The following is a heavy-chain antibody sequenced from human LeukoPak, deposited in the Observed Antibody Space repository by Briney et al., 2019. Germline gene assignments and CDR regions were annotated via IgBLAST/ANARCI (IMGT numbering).Heavy chain of an antibody. J-gene: IGHJ4*02. CDR1: GYTFTGYY. CDR2: INPNSGGT. V-gene: IGHV1-2*06. CDR3: ARDSNPYYDSSGYYFG. Sequence: ASVKVSCKASGYTFTGYYMHWVRQAPGQGLEWMGRINPNSGGTNYAQKFQGRVTMTRDTSISTAYMELSRLRSDDTAVYYCARDSNPYYDSSGYYFGWGQGTLVTVSS. D-gene: IGHD3-22*01.